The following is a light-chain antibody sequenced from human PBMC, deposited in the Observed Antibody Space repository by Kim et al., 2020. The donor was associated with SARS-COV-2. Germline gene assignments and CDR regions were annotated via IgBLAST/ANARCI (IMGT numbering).Light chain of an antibody. CDR3: NSRDSSSDHVV. J-gene: IGLJ3*02. CDR1: SLRNYY. V-gene: IGLV3-19*01. Sequence: SSELTQDPAVSVALGQTVRLTCQGDSLRNYYATWYQQRPGQAPVLVLYGKYNRPSGIPDRFSGSASGNTASLTITGAQAEDEADYYCNSRDSSSDHVVFGGGTKLTVL. CDR2: GKY.